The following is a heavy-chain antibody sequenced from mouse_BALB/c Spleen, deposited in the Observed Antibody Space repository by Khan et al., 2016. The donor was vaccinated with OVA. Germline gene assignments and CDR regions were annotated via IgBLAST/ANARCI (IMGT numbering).Heavy chain of an antibody. D-gene: IGHD2-1*01. CDR1: GYTFTNYW. CDR2: IFPGTGTT. Sequence: QVQLQQSGAELVKPGASVKLSCKTSGYTFTNYWIQWIKQRPGQGLGWIGQIFPGTGTTYYNGIFKAKTTLTIDTSSSTAYMQLTSLTSEDSAVYFCARGYLGNYEFAYWGQGTLVTVSP. V-gene: IGHV1S132*01. J-gene: IGHJ3*01. CDR3: ARGYLGNYEFAY.